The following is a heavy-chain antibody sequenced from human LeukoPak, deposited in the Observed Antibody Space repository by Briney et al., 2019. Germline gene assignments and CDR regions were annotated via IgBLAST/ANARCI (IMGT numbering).Heavy chain of an antibody. CDR2: ISGSGGST. D-gene: IGHD3-3*01. J-gene: IGHJ4*02. CDR3: AKDSPRITIFGVVIPHFDY. Sequence: GGSLRLSCAASGFTFSSYAMSWVRQAPGEGLEWVSAISGSGGSTYYADSVKGRFTISRDNSKNTLYLQMNSLRAEDTAVYYCAKDSPRITIFGVVIPHFDYWGQGTLVTVSS. V-gene: IGHV3-23*01. CDR1: GFTFSSYA.